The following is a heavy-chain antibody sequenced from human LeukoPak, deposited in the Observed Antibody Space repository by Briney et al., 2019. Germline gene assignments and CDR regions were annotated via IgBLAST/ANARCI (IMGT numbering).Heavy chain of an antibody. V-gene: IGHV3-21*01. CDR2: ISSSSSYI. Sequence: GGSLRLSCAASGFTFSTYSMNWVRQAPGKGLEWVSSISSSSSYIYYADSVKGRFTISRDNAKNSLYLQMNSLRAEDMAVYYCARDGVREGPDAFDIWGQGTMVTVSS. CDR1: GFTFSTYS. D-gene: IGHD1-26*01. CDR3: ARDGVREGPDAFDI. J-gene: IGHJ3*02.